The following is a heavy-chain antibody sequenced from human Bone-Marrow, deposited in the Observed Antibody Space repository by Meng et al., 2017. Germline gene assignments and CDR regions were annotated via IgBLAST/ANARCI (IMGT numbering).Heavy chain of an antibody. CDR2: IYYSGST. J-gene: IGHJ4*02. CDR3: ARDRSGYSLFDY. V-gene: IGHV4-31*03. CDR1: GGSISSGGYY. D-gene: IGHD5-18*01. Sequence: QVQLQESVPGLVNPSKPLSLTCTVSGGSISSGGYYWSWIRQHPGKGLEWIGYIYYSGSTYYNPSLKSRVTISVDTSMNQFSLKMTSVTAADTAVYYCARDRSGYSLFDYWGQGTLVTVSS.